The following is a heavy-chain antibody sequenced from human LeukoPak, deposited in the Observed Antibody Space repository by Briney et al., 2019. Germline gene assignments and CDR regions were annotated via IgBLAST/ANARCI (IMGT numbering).Heavy chain of an antibody. CDR3: ARDRPERFLEWLPFDY. J-gene: IGHJ4*02. V-gene: IGHV1-18*01. D-gene: IGHD3-3*01. Sequence: ASVKVSCKASGGTFSSYAISWVRQAPGQGLEWMGWISAYNGNTNYAQKLQGRVTMTTDTSTSTAYMELRSLRSDDTAVYYCARDRPERFLEWLPFDYWGQGTLVTVSS. CDR1: GGTFSSYA. CDR2: ISAYNGNT.